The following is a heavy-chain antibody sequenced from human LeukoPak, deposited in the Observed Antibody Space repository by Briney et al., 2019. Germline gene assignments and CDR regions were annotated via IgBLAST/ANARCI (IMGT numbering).Heavy chain of an antibody. CDR2: MNPNGGNT. CDR1: GYTFTSYD. Sequence: ASVKVSCKASGYTFTSYDINWVRQATGQGLEWMGWMNPNGGNTGYAQKFQGRVTMTRNTSISTAYMELSSLRSEDTAVYYCARVGHDGSGSYYTPYYYGMDVWGQGTTVTVSS. CDR3: ARVGHDGSGSYYTPYYYGMDV. J-gene: IGHJ6*02. V-gene: IGHV1-8*01. D-gene: IGHD3-10*01.